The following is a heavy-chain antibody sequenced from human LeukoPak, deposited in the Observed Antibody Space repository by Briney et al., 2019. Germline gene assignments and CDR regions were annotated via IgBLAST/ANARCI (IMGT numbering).Heavy chain of an antibody. CDR2: INHSGST. CDR3: ARRSVVPAAITYNWFDP. J-gene: IGHJ5*02. V-gene: IGHV4-34*01. CDR1: GGSFSGYC. D-gene: IGHD2-2*02. Sequence: PSETLSLTCAVYGGSFSGYCWSWIRQPPGKGLEWIGEINHSGSTNYNPSLKSRVTISVDTSKNQFSLKLSSVTAADTAVYYCARRSVVPAAITYNWFDPWGQGTLVTVSS.